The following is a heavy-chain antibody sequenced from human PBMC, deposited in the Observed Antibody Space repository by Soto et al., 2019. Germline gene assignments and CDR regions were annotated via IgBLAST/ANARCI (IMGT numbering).Heavy chain of an antibody. CDR1: GGTFSSFA. D-gene: IGHD3-3*01. V-gene: IGHV1-69*01. Sequence: QLQLVQSGAEVKKPGSSVKVSCKASGGTFSSFAISWVRQAPGQGLEWMGGIIPRFGTVNYAHKFQGRVTITADESTSTAYTELSSRRSEDTPVYYCTRAPWSDPNDDVAYWGQGTLVTVSS. CDR3: TRAPWSDPNDDVAY. CDR2: IIPRFGTV. J-gene: IGHJ4*02.